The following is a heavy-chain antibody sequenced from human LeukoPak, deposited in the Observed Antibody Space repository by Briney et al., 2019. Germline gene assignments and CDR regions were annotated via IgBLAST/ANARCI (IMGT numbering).Heavy chain of an antibody. CDR3: ARDRGYYYGSGNDY. V-gene: IGHV3-21*01. Sequence: GGSLRLSCAASGFTFSSYSMNWVRRAPGKGLEWVSSISSSSSYIYYADSVKGRSTISRDNAKNSLYLQMNSLRAEDTAVYYCARDRGYYYGSGNDYWGQGTLVTVSS. J-gene: IGHJ4*02. CDR2: ISSSSSYI. D-gene: IGHD3-10*01. CDR1: GFTFSSYS.